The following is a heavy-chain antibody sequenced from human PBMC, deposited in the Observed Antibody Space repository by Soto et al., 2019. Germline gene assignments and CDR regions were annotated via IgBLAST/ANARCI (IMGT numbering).Heavy chain of an antibody. CDR2: MNPNSGNT. Sequence: QVQLVQSGAEVKKPGASVKVSCKASGYTFTSYDINWVRQATGQGLEWMGWMNPNSGNTGYAQKFQGRVTMTRNTSISTAYMELSSLRSEDTAVYYCARAQEGVVTTYYYYYYMDVWGKGTTVTVSS. J-gene: IGHJ6*03. CDR3: ARAQEGVVTTYYYYYYMDV. CDR1: GYTFTSYD. V-gene: IGHV1-8*01. D-gene: IGHD3-3*01.